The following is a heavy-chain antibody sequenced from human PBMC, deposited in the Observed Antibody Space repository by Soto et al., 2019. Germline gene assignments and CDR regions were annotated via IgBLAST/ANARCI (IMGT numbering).Heavy chain of an antibody. J-gene: IGHJ6*03. Sequence: SETLSLTCTVSGGSISSSSYYWGWIRQPPGKGLEWIGSIYYSGSTYYNPSLKSRVTISVDTSKNQFSLKLSSVTAADTAVYYCARHRSRDYYYYYMDVWGKGTTVTVPS. CDR2: IYYSGST. CDR1: GGSISSSSYY. V-gene: IGHV4-39*01. CDR3: ARHRSRDYYYYYMDV.